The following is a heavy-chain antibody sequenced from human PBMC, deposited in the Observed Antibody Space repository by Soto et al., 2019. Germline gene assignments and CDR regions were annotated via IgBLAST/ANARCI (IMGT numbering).Heavy chain of an antibody. Sequence: GSLSLSCAASGFTFSRYEMNWVRQAPGKGLEWVSYISSSGSTIYYADSVKGRFTISRDNAKNSLYLQMNSLRAEDTAVYYCARGPPSSTGARVTPPGWFDPCGRVTLVTVCS. CDR1: GFTFSRYE. CDR2: ISSSGSTI. V-gene: IGHV3-48*03. J-gene: IGHJ5*02. D-gene: IGHD6-6*01. CDR3: ARGPPSSTGARVTPPGWFDP.